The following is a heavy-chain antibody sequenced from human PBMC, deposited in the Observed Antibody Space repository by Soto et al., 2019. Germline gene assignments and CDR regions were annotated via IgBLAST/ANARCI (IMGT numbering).Heavy chain of an antibody. CDR1: GCTFSSYA. Sequence: GGSLGLSWAASGCTFSSYAMRWVRQAQGKGLGWGAVISYDGSNKYYADSVKGRFTISRDNSKNTLYLQMNSLRAEDTAVYYCAVLSYYYDSSGYYLRHHPYYFDYWGQGTLVTVSS. CDR2: ISYDGSNK. J-gene: IGHJ4*02. V-gene: IGHV3-30-3*01. D-gene: IGHD3-22*01. CDR3: AVLSYYYDSSGYYLRHHPYYFDY.